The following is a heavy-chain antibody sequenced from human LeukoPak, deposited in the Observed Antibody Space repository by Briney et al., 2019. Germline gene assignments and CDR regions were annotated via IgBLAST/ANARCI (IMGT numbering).Heavy chain of an antibody. D-gene: IGHD3-9*01. Sequence: SVKVSCKVSGYTLTELSMHWVRQAPGKGLEWMGGFDPEDGETIYAQKFQGRVTMTEDTSTDTAYMELSSLRSEDTAVYYCATAPYYDILTGYRDAFDIWGQGTMVTVSS. J-gene: IGHJ3*02. V-gene: IGHV1-24*01. CDR2: FDPEDGET. CDR3: ATAPYYDILTGYRDAFDI. CDR1: GYTLTELS.